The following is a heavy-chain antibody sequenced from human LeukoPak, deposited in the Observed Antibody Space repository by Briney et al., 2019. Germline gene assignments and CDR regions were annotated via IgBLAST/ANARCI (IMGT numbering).Heavy chain of an antibody. CDR3: ARVGYDILTGYYPDSIPDY. D-gene: IGHD3-9*01. V-gene: IGHV1-18*01. CDR1: GYTFTSYG. J-gene: IGHJ4*02. CDR2: ISAYNGDT. Sequence: ASVKVSCKASGYTFTSYGINWVRQAPGQGLEWMGWISAYNGDTNYAQKLQGRVTMTTDTSTSTAYMELRSLRSDDTAVYYCARVGYDILTGYYPDSIPDYWGQGTLVTVSS.